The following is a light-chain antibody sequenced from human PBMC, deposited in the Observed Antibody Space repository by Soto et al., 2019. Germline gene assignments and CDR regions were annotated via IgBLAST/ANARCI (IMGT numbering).Light chain of an antibody. CDR1: NIGTKS. CDR3: QVCERFSDHNFV. Sequence: ELTQPPSVSVSPGQTASITCGGDNIGTKSVHWYQQRPGQAPVLVVYDDKKRPSGIPERFSGSNSGNTATLTISRVETGDEADYYCQVCERFSDHNFVFGDGTKITVL. CDR2: DDK. V-gene: IGLV3-21*02. J-gene: IGLJ1*01.